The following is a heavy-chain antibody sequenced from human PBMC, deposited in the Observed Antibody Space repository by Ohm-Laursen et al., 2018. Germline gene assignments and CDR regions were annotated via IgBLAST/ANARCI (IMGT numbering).Heavy chain of an antibody. CDR2: ITWNSGNI. Sequence: SLRLSCTASGFTFDNYAMHWVRQAPGKGLEWVSGITWNSGNIGYADSVKGRFTISRDNAKNSLYLQMNSLRTEDTALYYCTKDTTGYDFWSGYLYDIWGQGTMVTVSS. CDR3: TKDTTGYDFWSGYLYDI. CDR1: GFTFDNYA. J-gene: IGHJ3*02. V-gene: IGHV3-9*01. D-gene: IGHD3-3*01.